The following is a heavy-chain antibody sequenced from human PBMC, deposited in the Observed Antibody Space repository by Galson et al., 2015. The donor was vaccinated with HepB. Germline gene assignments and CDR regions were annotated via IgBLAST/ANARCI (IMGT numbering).Heavy chain of an antibody. J-gene: IGHJ4*02. D-gene: IGHD3-16*02. V-gene: IGHV4-61*01. CDR1: GGSVSSGSYY. CDR3: ARGIPSYGGGVIVTFDY. CDR2: IYYSGST. Sequence: TLSLTCTVSGGSVSSGSYYWSWIRQPPGKGLEWIGYIYYSGSTNYNPSLKSRVTISVDTSKNQFSLKLSSVTAADTAVYYCARGIPSYGGGVIVTFDYWGQGTLVTVSS.